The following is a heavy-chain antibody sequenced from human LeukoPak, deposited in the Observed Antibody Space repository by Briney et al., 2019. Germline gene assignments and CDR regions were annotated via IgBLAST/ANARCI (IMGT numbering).Heavy chain of an antibody. CDR2: ISYDGSNK. V-gene: IGHV3-30-3*01. CDR1: GFTFSSYA. Sequence: GGSLRLSCAASGFTFSSYAMHWVRQAPGKGLEWVAVISYDGSNKYYADSVKGRFTISRDDSKNTLYLQMNSLRAEDTAVYYCARDPFDYWGQGTLVTVSS. J-gene: IGHJ4*02. CDR3: ARDPFDY.